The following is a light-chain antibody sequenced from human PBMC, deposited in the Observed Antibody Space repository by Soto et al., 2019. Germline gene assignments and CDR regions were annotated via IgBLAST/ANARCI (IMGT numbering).Light chain of an antibody. CDR3: QQYGSSPLT. V-gene: IGKV3-20*01. CDR1: QSVSSSY. Sequence: EIVLTQSPGTLSLSPGERATLSCRAGQSVSSSYLAWYQQKPGQAPRLLIYGASSRATGIPDRFSGSGSGTDFTLTISRLEPEDFAVYYCQQYGSSPLTLGGGTKVDI. J-gene: IGKJ4*01. CDR2: GAS.